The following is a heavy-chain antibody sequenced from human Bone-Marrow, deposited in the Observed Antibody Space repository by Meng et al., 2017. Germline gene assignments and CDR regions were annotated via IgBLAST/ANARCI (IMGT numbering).Heavy chain of an antibody. CDR3: AREEDYYDSSGLRCALDI. V-gene: IGHV3-21*01. Sequence: GESLKISCAASGFTFSSYSMNWVRQAPGKGLEWVSSISSSSSYIYYADSVKGRFTISRDNAKNSLYLQMNSLRAEDTAVYYCAREEDYYDSSGLRCALDIWGQGTMVTVSS. D-gene: IGHD3-22*01. J-gene: IGHJ3*02. CDR2: ISSSSSYI. CDR1: GFTFSSYS.